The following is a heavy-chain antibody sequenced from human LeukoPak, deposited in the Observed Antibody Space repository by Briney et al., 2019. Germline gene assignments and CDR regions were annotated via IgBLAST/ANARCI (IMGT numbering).Heavy chain of an antibody. V-gene: IGHV3-23*01. J-gene: IGHJ5*02. CDR2: IGGSGSST. CDR1: GLTFSTSD. D-gene: IGHD1-14*01. CDR3: AKSRLTPHP. Sequence: GGSLRLSCAASGLTFSTSDIRWGRHVPGNLLEWVSAIGGSGSSTFYADSVKGRFTVSRDNSKNTLYLQMSSLRAEDTAVYYCAKSRLTPHPWGQGTLVTVSS.